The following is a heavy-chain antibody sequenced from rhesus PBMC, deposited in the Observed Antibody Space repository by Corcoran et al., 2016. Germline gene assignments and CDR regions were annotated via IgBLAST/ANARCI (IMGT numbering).Heavy chain of an antibody. V-gene: IGHV3-100*02. CDR2: FIESAVTQ. J-gene: IGHJ4*01. Sequence: DVQLVESGGGLVKPGGSLRRSCVASGFTFSSYEMHWVRQAPGKVLEWVLVFIESAVTQSYAYSVKGLFANSRDNAKTSLFLHMNSLRAEDTAVYYWTRDGAAARFDYWGQGVLVTVSS. CDR3: TRDGAAARFDY. D-gene: IGHD6-25*01. CDR1: GFTFSSYE.